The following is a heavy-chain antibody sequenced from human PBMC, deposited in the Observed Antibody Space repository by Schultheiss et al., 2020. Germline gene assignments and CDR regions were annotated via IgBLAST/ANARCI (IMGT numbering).Heavy chain of an antibody. J-gene: IGHJ4*02. D-gene: IGHD2-2*01. V-gene: IGHV1-18*01. CDR3: ARGYCSSTSCLAVDY. CDR2: ISAYNGNT. CDR1: GYTFTSYG. Sequence: AAVKVSCKASGYTFTSYGISWVRQAPGQGLEWMGWISAYNGNTNYAQKFQGRVTITRDTSASTAYMELSSLRSEDTAVYYCARGYCSSTSCLAVDYWGQGTLVTVPS.